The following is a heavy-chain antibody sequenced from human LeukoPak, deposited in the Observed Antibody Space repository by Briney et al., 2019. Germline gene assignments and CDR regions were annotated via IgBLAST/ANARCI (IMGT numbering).Heavy chain of an antibody. CDR2: IYYSGST. D-gene: IGHD3-10*01. CDR3: ARHLTLSITMVRGGGDPYNWFDP. J-gene: IGHJ5*02. CDR1: GGSISSSSYY. Sequence: SETLSLTCTVSGGSISSSSYYWGWIRQPPGKGLEWIGSIYYSGSTYYNPSLKSRVTISVDTSKNQFSLKLSSVTAADTAVYYCARHLTLSITMVRGGGDPYNWFDPWGQGTLVTVSS. V-gene: IGHV4-39*01.